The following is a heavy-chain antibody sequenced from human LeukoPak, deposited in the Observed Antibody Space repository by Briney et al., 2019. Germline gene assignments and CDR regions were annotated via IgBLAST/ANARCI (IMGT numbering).Heavy chain of an antibody. CDR3: VKDLGRVRGTPDS. J-gene: IGHJ4*02. CDR2: LWSDGIKT. D-gene: IGHD3-16*01. CDR1: GFTFTNYP. Sequence: GGSLRLSCAASGFTFTNYPMHWVRQAPGKGLEWVAVLWSDGIKTDYADSVKGRFTISRDNSKNIVYLQMNGLRSEDTAVYYCVKDLGRVRGTPDSWRQGTLVTVSS. V-gene: IGHV3-33*06.